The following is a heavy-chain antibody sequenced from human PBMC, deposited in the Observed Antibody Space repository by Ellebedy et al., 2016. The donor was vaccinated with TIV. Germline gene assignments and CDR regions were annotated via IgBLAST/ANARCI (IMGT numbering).Heavy chain of an antibody. J-gene: IGHJ6*02. CDR2: IWDDGSKK. D-gene: IGHD2-8*01. Sequence: PGGSLRLSCAASGFSFSIYGMHWVRQAPGKGLEWVEVIWDDGSKKYYADSVKGRFTVSRDNSKKMMYLQMNSLRAEDTAVYFCAKDGTIGHYNYLDVWGQGTTVTVSS. V-gene: IGHV3-33*06. CDR3: AKDGTIGHYNYLDV. CDR1: GFSFSIYG.